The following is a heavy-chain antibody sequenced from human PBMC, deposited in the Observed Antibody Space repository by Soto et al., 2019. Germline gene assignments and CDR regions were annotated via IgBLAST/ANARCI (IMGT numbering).Heavy chain of an antibody. CDR2: ISAYNGNT. J-gene: IGHJ6*03. CDR3: ARDSSTAGGDEYYYNYMDV. CDR1: GYTFTSYG. Sequence: ASVKVSCKASGYTFTSYGMSWVRQAPGQGLEWMGWISAYNGNTNYAQKLQGRVTMPTDTSTSTAYMELRSLRSDDTAVYYCARDSSTAGGDEYYYNYMDVWGKGTTVTGSS. V-gene: IGHV1-18*01. D-gene: IGHD3-16*01.